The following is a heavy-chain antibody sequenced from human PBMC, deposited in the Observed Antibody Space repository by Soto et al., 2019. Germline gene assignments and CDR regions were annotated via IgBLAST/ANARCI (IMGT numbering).Heavy chain of an antibody. D-gene: IGHD6-6*01. CDR3: ARRARPDFYYMDV. V-gene: IGHV3-64*01. Sequence: GSLRLSCAASGFTFSIYAMHWVRQAPGKGLEYVSGISSNGVGTYYANSVQGRFTISRDNSKNTVYLQMGSLRPEDMAVYYCARRARPDFYYMDVWGKGTTVTVSS. CDR1: GFTFSIYA. J-gene: IGHJ6*03. CDR2: ISSNGVGT.